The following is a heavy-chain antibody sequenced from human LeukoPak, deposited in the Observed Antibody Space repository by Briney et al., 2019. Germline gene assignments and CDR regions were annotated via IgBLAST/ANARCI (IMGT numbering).Heavy chain of an antibody. D-gene: IGHD2-2*01. V-gene: IGHV4-59*01. CDR2: IYYSGNS. Sequence: PSETLSLTCTVSGASISGYYWSWIRQPPGKGLEWIGYIYYSGNSNYNPSLKSRVTISADTSKNQFSLNLSSVTAADTAVYYCARESSSSGSAVDYCGQGTLVTVSS. J-gene: IGHJ4*02. CDR3: ARESSSSGSAVDY. CDR1: GASISGYY.